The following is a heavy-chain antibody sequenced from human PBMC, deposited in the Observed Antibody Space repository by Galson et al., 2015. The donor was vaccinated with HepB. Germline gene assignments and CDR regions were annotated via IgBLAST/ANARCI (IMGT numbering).Heavy chain of an antibody. CDR2: ISAYNGNT. Sequence: SVKVPCKASGYTFTSYGISWVRQAPGQGLEWMGWISAYNGNTNYAQKLQGRVTMTTDTSTSTAYMELRSLRSDDTAVYYCARVDTRGGWFDPWGQGTLVTVSS. D-gene: IGHD5-18*01. CDR3: ARVDTRGGWFDP. CDR1: GYTFTSYG. J-gene: IGHJ5*02. V-gene: IGHV1-18*01.